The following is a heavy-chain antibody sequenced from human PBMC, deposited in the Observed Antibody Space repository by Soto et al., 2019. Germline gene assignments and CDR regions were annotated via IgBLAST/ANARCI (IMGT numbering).Heavy chain of an antibody. D-gene: IGHD3-10*01. CDR1: EFTFSNYG. Sequence: QVQLVESGGGVVQPGRSLRLSCAASEFTFSNYGMHWVRQAPGKGLEWVAVILNDGSNRYHADSVKDRFTISRDNSQNTLYLQMNSLSTEDTDVYYCARDDEYSGNGMDVWGQGTTVTVS. J-gene: IGHJ6*02. CDR3: ARDDEYSGNGMDV. V-gene: IGHV3-33*01. CDR2: ILNDGSNR.